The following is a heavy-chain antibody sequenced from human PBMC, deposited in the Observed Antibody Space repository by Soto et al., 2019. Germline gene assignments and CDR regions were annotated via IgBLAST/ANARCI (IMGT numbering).Heavy chain of an antibody. CDR3: ARDLALWYYYNSSGSYFDY. CDR2: ISAYNGNT. CDR1: GYTFTSYG. Sequence: QVQLVQSGAEVKKPGASVKVSCKASGYTFTSYGISWVRQAPGQGLEWMGWISAYNGNTNHAQKLQGRVTMTTDTSTSTAYMELRSLRSDDTAVYYCARDLALWYYYNSSGSYFDYWGQGTLVTVSS. V-gene: IGHV1-18*01. J-gene: IGHJ4*02. D-gene: IGHD3-22*01.